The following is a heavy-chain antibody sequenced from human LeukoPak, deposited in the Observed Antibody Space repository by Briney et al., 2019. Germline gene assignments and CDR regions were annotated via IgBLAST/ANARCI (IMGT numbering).Heavy chain of an antibody. V-gene: IGHV4-4*02. J-gene: IGHJ5*02. Sequence: SETLSLTCAVSGGSISSSNWWSWVRPPPGKGLEWIGEIYHSGSTNYNPSLKSRVTISVDKSKNQFSLKLSSVTAADTAVYYCARDRRDYDFWSGYYHWFDPWGQGTLVTVSS. CDR2: IYHSGST. D-gene: IGHD3-3*01. CDR3: ARDRRDYDFWSGYYHWFDP. CDR1: GGSISSSNW.